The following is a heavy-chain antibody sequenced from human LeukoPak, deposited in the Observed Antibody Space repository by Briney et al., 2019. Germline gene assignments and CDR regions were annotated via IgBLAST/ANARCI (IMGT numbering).Heavy chain of an antibody. CDR3: ARVRDGYNDAYDI. J-gene: IGHJ3*02. V-gene: IGHV1-46*01. D-gene: IGHD5-24*01. CDR1: GYTFTSYN. Sequence: GASVKVSCTTSGYTFTSYNLHWVRQAPGQRLEWMGIIKPSGDNTNYAQKFQGRFTMTSDTSTSSVYMELSSLISADTAVYYCARVRDGYNDAYDIWGQGTMVTVTS. CDR2: IKPSGDNT.